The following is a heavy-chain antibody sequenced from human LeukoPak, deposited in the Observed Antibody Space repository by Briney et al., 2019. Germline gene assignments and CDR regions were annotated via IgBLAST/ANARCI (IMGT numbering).Heavy chain of an antibody. CDR1: GFTFSSYS. V-gene: IGHV3-48*01. Sequence: PGGSLRLSRAASGFTFSSYSMNWVRQAPGKGLEWVSYISSASNTIYYADSVKGRFTISRDNAKNSLYLQMNSLRAEDTAVYYCAREGYYYDSSGRFDYWGQGTLVTVSS. CDR2: ISSASNTI. J-gene: IGHJ4*02. CDR3: AREGYYYDSSGRFDY. D-gene: IGHD3-22*01.